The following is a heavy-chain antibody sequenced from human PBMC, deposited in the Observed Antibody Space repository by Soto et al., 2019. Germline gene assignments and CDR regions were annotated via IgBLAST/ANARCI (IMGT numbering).Heavy chain of an antibody. CDR1: GYRLDAAW. CDR3: ARQITYSCDF. Sequence: GESLKISCKGVGYRLDAAWIGWVRQMPGKGLEWMGIIKPGGSDLRYSPSFRGQVTISADAAVNTAYLQWDSLKASDTAMYYCARQITYSCDFWGQGTLATVSS. V-gene: IGHV5-51*01. D-gene: IGHD4-4*01. CDR2: IKPGGSDL. J-gene: IGHJ4*02.